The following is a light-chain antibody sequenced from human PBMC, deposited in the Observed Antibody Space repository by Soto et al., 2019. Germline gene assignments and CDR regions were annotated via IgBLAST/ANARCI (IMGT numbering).Light chain of an antibody. Sequence: QAVVTQPPSVSGAPGQRVTISCTGSSSNIGAGYDVHWYQQLPGTAPKLLIYGNNNRPSGVPDRFSGSKSGTSASLAITGLQAEDDADYYCQSYDSSLSGYVFGTGTKVTVL. CDR1: SSNIGAGYD. V-gene: IGLV1-40*01. J-gene: IGLJ1*01. CDR3: QSYDSSLSGYV. CDR2: GNN.